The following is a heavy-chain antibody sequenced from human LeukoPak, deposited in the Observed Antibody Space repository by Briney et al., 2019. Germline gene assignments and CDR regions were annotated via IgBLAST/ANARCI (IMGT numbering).Heavy chain of an antibody. Sequence: SETLSLTCTVSGGSISSYYWSWIRQPAGKGLEWIGRIYTSGSTNYNPSLKSRVTMSVGTSKNQFSLKLSSVTVADTAVYYCARDKVTLPYYYMDVWGKGTTVTVSS. J-gene: IGHJ6*03. CDR3: ARDKVTLPYYYMDV. CDR1: GGSISSYY. CDR2: IYTSGST. V-gene: IGHV4-4*07. D-gene: IGHD4-11*01.